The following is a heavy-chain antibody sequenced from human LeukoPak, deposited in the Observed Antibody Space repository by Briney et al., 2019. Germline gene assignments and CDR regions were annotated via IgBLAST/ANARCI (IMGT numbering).Heavy chain of an antibody. V-gene: IGHV4-38-2*02. CDR3: ARSSSLYGGDY. Sequence: SETLSLTCTVSGYSISSGYYWGWIRQPPGKGLEWIGSIYHSGSTYYNPSLKSRVTISVDTSKNQFSLKLSSVTAADTAVYYCARSSSLYGGDYWGQGTLVTVSS. CDR2: IYHSGST. J-gene: IGHJ4*02. D-gene: IGHD6-13*01. CDR1: GYSISSGYY.